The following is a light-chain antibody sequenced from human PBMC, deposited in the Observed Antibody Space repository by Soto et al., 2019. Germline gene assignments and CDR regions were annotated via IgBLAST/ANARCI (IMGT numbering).Light chain of an antibody. Sequence: EIVLTQSPCTLSLSPGKRATLSCSASQSVASNHLAWYQQIPGQSPRILIYGASSSATGIPDRFSGSGSGTDFTLTISRLEPEDLAVYYCQQYGSSPRTFGHGTRVEIK. CDR3: QQYGSSPRT. J-gene: IGKJ1*01. CDR1: QSVASNH. CDR2: GAS. V-gene: IGKV3-20*01.